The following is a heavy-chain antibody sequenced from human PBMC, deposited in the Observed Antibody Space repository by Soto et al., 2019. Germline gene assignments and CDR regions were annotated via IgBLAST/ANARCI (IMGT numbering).Heavy chain of an antibody. Sequence: QVQLQESGPGLVKPSQTLSLTCTVSGGSITSDDFYWSWIRQTPERGLEWIGYISFTGSTSYNPSLKSRVAMSADTSSNQFSLSLSSVTAADTAVYHCVKNTTIWGRGTLVTVSS. V-gene: IGHV4-30-4*01. J-gene: IGHJ4*02. CDR3: VKNTTI. D-gene: IGHD1-26*01. CDR1: GGSITSDDFY. CDR2: ISFTGST.